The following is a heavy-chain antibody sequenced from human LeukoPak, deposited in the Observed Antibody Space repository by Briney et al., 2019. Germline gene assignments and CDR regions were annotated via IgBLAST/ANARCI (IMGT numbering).Heavy chain of an antibody. CDR1: GFTFDDYA. CDR3: ARDAYGDYVEDY. V-gene: IGHV3-9*01. J-gene: IGHJ4*02. Sequence: GGSLRLSCAASGFTFDDYAMHWVRQAPGKGLEWVSGISWNSGSIGYADSVKGRFTISRDNAKNSLYLQMSSLRDEDTAVYYCARDAYGDYVEDYWGQGTLVTVSS. D-gene: IGHD4-17*01. CDR2: ISWNSGSI.